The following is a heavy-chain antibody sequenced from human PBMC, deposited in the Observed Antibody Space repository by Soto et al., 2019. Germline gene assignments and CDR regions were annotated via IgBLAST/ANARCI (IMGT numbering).Heavy chain of an antibody. CDR1: RFTVNDYY. V-gene: IGHV3-11*01. J-gene: IGHJ5*02. D-gene: IGHD3-22*01. CDR2: ISSSGSTI. Sequence: GGSLRLSSAASRFTVNDYYMSWTRKAQGKGLEWVSYISSSGSTIYYADSVKGRFTISRDNAKNSLYLQMNSLRAEDTAVYYCARAPDYYDSSGYSNWFDLWGQGTLVTVYS. CDR3: ARAPDYYDSSGYSNWFDL.